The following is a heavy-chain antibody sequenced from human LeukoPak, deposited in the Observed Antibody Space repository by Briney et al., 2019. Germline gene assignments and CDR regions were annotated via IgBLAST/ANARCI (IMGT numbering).Heavy chain of an antibody. CDR2: INHSGST. J-gene: IGHJ4*02. Sequence: SETLSLTCAVYGGSFSGYYWSWIRQPPGKGLEWIGEINHSGSTNYNPSLKSRVTISVDTSKNQFSLKLSSVTAADTAVFYCARRIALGRYYFDYWAQGTPVTVSS. V-gene: IGHV4-34*01. D-gene: IGHD3-9*01. CDR1: GGSFSGYY. CDR3: ARRIALGRYYFDY.